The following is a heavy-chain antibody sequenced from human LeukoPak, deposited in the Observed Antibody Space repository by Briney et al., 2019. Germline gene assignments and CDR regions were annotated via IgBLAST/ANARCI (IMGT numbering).Heavy chain of an antibody. D-gene: IGHD3-10*01. CDR1: GFTFSSYA. V-gene: IGHV3-23*01. CDR2: ISGSGGST. CDR3: AKDPMVRGVIRY. Sequence: GGSLRLSCAASGFTFSSYAMSWVRQAPGKGLEWVSAISGSGGSTYCADSVKGRFTISRDNSKNTLYLQMNSLRAEDTAVYYCAKDPMVRGVIRYWGQGTLVTVSS. J-gene: IGHJ4*02.